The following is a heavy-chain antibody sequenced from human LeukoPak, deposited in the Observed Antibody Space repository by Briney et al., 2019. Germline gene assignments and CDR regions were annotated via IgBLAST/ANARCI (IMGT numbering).Heavy chain of an antibody. CDR2: ISSSSSYI. J-gene: IGHJ6*04. D-gene: IGHD3-10*01. CDR3: VRGKANYGSGSDV. Sequence: GSLRLPCAASGFTFSRHNMNWVRQAPGKGLEWVSSISSSSSYIYYADSVKGRFTISRDNARNSLYLQMNSLRAEDTAVYYCVRGKANYGSGSDVWGKGTTVTVSS. V-gene: IGHV3-21*01. CDR1: GFTFSRHN.